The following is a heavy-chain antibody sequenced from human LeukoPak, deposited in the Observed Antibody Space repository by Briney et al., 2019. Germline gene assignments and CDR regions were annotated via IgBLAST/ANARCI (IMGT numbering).Heavy chain of an antibody. CDR1: GGSISSYY. D-gene: IGHD7-27*01. Sequence: PSETLSLTCTVSGGSISSYYWSWIRQPPGKGLEWIGYISYSGGTNYNPSLKSRVTISLDTSKNQFSLKLSSVTAADTAVYYCARGQSGLDAFDIWGQGTMVTVSS. CDR3: ARGQSGLDAFDI. J-gene: IGHJ3*02. V-gene: IGHV4-59*01. CDR2: ISYSGGT.